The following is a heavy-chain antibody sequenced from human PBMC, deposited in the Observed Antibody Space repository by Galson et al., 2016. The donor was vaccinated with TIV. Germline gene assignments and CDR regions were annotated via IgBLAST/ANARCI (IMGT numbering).Heavy chain of an antibody. V-gene: IGHV3-30*02. CDR3: AKEGAAAEYYGMDV. CDR2: IRYDGSNE. J-gene: IGHJ6*02. Sequence: SLRLSCAASGFTFSSYNMQWVRQAPGKGLEWVGFIRYDGSNEYYPDSVKGRFTISRDNSKNSLYLQMNSLRPEDTALYYCAKEGAAAEYYGMDVWGQGTTVTVSS. CDR1: GFTFSSYN. D-gene: IGHD6-13*01.